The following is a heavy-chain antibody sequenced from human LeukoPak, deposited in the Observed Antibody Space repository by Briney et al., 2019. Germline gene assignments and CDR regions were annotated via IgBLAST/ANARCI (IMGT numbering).Heavy chain of an antibody. V-gene: IGHV4-59*08. CDR3: ARHDDYGRAFDI. Sequence: KTSETLSLTCNVSGDSINSHYWGWIRQPPGKGLEWIGYIYYSGSTDYNPSLKSRVTISVDTSKNQFSLKLSSVTAADTAVYYCARHDDYGRAFDIWGQGTMVTVSS. D-gene: IGHD4-17*01. CDR2: IYYSGST. CDR1: GDSINSHY. J-gene: IGHJ3*02.